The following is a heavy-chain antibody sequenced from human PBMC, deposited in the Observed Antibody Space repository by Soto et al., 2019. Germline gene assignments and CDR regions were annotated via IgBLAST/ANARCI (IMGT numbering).Heavy chain of an antibody. CDR3: ARGMLATTLNFDY. Sequence: QVQLQQWGAGLLKPSETLSLTCAVYGGSFSGYYWSWIRQPPGKGLEWIGEINHSGSTNYNPSLKSRVTISVHTSKNQFSLKLSSVTAADTAVYYCARGMLATTLNFDYWGQGTLVTVSS. V-gene: IGHV4-34*01. CDR2: INHSGST. J-gene: IGHJ4*02. CDR1: GGSFSGYY. D-gene: IGHD5-12*01.